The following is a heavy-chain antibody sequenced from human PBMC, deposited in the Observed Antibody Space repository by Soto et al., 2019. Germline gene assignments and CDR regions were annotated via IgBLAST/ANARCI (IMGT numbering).Heavy chain of an antibody. CDR1: GYNFTDYH. CDR3: KDLEVGGLSYYGMDV. V-gene: IGHV1-18*04. Sequence: ASVKVSCKASGYNFTDYHIHGVLQSPLQGLDGMGCISSYTGDSYYRHTANREYAQKFQGRISLTTDTFTTTAYMELRGLKSDDTAVCARKDLEVGGLSYYGMDVWGPGTTVTVSS. D-gene: IGHD3-22*01. J-gene: IGHJ6*02. CDR2: ISSYTGDSYYRHTANR.